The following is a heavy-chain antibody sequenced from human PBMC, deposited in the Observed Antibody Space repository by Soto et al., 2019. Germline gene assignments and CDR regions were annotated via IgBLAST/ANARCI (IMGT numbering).Heavy chain of an antibody. V-gene: IGHV1-69*12. CDR1: GGTFSSYA. J-gene: IGHJ4*02. Sequence: QVQLVQSGAEVKKPGSSVKVSCKASGGTFSSYAISWVRQAPGQGLEWMGGIIPIFGTANYARKFQGRVTITADDSTSTADMELSSLSSVDTAVFYAASEPGHLGDYWGQGTLVTVSS. CDR3: ASEPGHLGDY. D-gene: IGHD1-26*01. CDR2: IIPIFGTA.